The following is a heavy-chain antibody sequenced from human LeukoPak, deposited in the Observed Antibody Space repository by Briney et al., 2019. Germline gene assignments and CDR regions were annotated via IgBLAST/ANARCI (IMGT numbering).Heavy chain of an antibody. CDR3: AKYLFGSY. V-gene: IGHV3-66*01. CDR1: EFSFGSNY. J-gene: IGHJ4*02. Sequence: GGSLRLSCAASEFSFGSNYMTWVRQAPGKGLEWVSLIYSGGSTYYADSVKGRFTISRDNSKNTLYLQMNSLRAEDTAVYYCAKYLFGSYWGQGTLVTVSS. D-gene: IGHD3-10*02. CDR2: IYSGGST.